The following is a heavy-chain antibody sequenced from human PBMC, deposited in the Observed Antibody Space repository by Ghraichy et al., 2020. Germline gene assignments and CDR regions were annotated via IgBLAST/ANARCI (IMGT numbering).Heavy chain of an antibody. V-gene: IGHV3-9*01. CDR2: ISWNSGSI. J-gene: IGHJ2*01. CDR1: GFTFDDYA. D-gene: IGHD1-7*01. Sequence: GGSLRLSCAASGFTFDDYAMHWVRQAPGKGLEWVSGISWNSGSIGYADSVKGRFTISRDNAKNSLYLQMNSLRAEDTALYYCAKDKAGTPYWYFDLWGRGTLVTVSS. CDR3: AKDKAGTPYWYFDL.